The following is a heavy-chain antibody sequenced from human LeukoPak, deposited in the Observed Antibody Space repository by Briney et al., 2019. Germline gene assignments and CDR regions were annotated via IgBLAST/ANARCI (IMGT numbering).Heavy chain of an antibody. CDR3: ARDRCSSTSCYAWARMFDY. D-gene: IGHD2-2*01. CDR2: IYSGGST. CDR1: GFTVSSNY. V-gene: IGHV3-66*02. J-gene: IGHJ4*02. Sequence: GGSLRLSCAASGFTVSSNYVSWVRQAPGKGLEWVSVIYSGGSTYYADSVKGRFTISRDNSKNTLYLQMNSLRAEDTAVYYCARDRCSSTSCYAWARMFDYWGQGTLVTVSS.